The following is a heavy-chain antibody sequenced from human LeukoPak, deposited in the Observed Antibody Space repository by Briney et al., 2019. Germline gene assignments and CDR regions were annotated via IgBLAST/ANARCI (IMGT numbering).Heavy chain of an antibody. CDR1: GGSISSSRYY. Sequence: SETLSLTCTVSGGSISSSRYYWGCIRQPPGKGLEWIGSIYYSGSTYYNPSLKSRATISVDTSKNQFSLKLRFVTAADTAVYYCARSDYGDWGSFRHWGQGTLVTVSS. V-gene: IGHV4-39*01. J-gene: IGHJ1*01. CDR3: ARSDYGDWGSFRH. D-gene: IGHD4-17*01. CDR2: IYYSGST.